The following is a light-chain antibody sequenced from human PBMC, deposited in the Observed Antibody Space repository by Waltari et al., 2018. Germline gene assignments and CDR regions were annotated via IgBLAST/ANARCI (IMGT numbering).Light chain of an antibody. J-gene: IGKJ1*01. CDR2: GAS. Sequence: EIVLTQSPGTLSLSPGERATLSCRASQSVSSSYLAWYHHKPGQAPRLLIFGASSRATGIPDRFSGSGSGTDFTLTISRLEPEDFAVYYCQQYGSSRTFGQGTKVEIK. CDR1: QSVSSSY. CDR3: QQYGSSRT. V-gene: IGKV3-20*01.